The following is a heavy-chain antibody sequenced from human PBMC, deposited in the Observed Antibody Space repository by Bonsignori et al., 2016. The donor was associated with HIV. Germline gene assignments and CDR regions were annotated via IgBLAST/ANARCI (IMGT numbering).Heavy chain of an antibody. J-gene: IGHJ1*01. D-gene: IGHD3-22*01. CDR1: GFNVSNKY. Sequence: GESLKISCAASGFNVSNKYMSWVRQAPGKGLEWVSTLYSDGSAYYTDSVKARFTISRDISGNTLYLQMNSLRAEDTAIYFCARVVMTMIVAGYFQHWGQGTLGTVSS. CDR2: LYSDGSA. CDR3: ARVVMTMIVAGYFQH. V-gene: IGHV3-66*01.